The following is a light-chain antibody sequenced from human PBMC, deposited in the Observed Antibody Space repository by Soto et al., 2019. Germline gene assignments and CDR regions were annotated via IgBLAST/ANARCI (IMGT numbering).Light chain of an antibody. CDR2: AAS. CDR1: QGIGNF. J-gene: IGKJ1*01. V-gene: IGKV1-16*01. Sequence: DIEMTQSPSSLSASLGDTVTITCRASQGIGNFLAWYQQKPGKAPNLLISAASSLQSGVPSRFSGSGSGTDFTLTISNLQPEDFATYYCQHYNSYSEAFGQGTKVDIK. CDR3: QHYNSYSEA.